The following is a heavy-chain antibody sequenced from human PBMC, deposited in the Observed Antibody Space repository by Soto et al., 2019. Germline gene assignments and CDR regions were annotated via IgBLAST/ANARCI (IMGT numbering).Heavy chain of an antibody. Sequence: SETLSLTCTVSGGSISSYYWSWIRQPPGKGLEWIGYIYYSGSTNYNPSLKSRVTISVDTSKNQFSLKLSSVTAADTAVYYLARAVVVAATVYYFDYWGQGTLVTVSS. CDR2: IYYSGST. CDR3: ARAVVVAATVYYFDY. V-gene: IGHV4-59*01. CDR1: GGSISSYY. J-gene: IGHJ4*02. D-gene: IGHD2-15*01.